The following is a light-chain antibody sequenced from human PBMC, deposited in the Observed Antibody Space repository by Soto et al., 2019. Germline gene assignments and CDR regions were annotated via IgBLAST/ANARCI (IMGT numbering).Light chain of an antibody. CDR2: GAS. V-gene: IGKV3-20*01. Sequence: ELVLTPSPGTLSLSPGERATLSCRASQSVTNSFLAWYQQKPGQPPRLLIYGASRRATGIPARFSGSGSGTDFTLTISRLEPEDFAVYYCQQYGSSGTFGKGTKVDIK. J-gene: IGKJ1*01. CDR3: QQYGSSGT. CDR1: QSVTNSF.